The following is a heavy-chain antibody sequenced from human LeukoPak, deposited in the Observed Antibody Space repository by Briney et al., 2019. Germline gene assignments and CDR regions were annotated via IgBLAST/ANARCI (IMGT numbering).Heavy chain of an antibody. D-gene: IGHD6-13*01. V-gene: IGHV3-48*01. CDR3: ARDPRRAAAPPTDAFDI. J-gene: IGHJ3*02. Sequence: GGSLRLSCAASGFTFSSYSMNWVRQAPGKGLEWVSYISSSSSTIYYADSVKGRFTISRDNAKNSLYLQMNSLRAEDTAVYYCARDPRRAAAPPTDAFDIWGQGTMVTVSS. CDR2: ISSSSSTI. CDR1: GFTFSSYS.